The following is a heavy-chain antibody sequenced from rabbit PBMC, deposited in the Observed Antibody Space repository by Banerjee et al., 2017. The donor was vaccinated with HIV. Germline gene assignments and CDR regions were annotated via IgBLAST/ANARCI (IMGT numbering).Heavy chain of an antibody. V-gene: IGHV1S45*01. CDR2: INSSSRNV. D-gene: IGHD4-1*01. Sequence: QEQLEESGGDLVKPGASLTLTCTASGFSFSSSYWVCWVRQAPGKGLEWIGCINSSSRNVVYATWAKGRFTISKTSSTTVTLQMTSLTAADTATYSCARTDDSSGWTRLDLWGPGTLVTVS. CDR3: ARTDDSSGWTRLDL. CDR1: GFSFSSSYW. J-gene: IGHJ3*01.